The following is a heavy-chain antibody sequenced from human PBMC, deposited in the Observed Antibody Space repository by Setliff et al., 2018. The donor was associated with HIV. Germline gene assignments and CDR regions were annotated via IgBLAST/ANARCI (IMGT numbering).Heavy chain of an antibody. J-gene: IGHJ6*03. V-gene: IGHV4-31*03. CDR1: GGSIRSGGYY. CDR3: ARGLVNLSRYYYYYMDV. D-gene: IGHD3-10*01. CDR2: IYYSGST. Sequence: SETLSLTCSVSGGSIRSGGYYWSWIRQRPGKGLEWIGYIYYSGSTYYNPSLKSRVTISVDMSKNQFSLKLNSMTAADAAVYYCARGLVNLSRYYYYYMDVWGKGTTVTVSS.